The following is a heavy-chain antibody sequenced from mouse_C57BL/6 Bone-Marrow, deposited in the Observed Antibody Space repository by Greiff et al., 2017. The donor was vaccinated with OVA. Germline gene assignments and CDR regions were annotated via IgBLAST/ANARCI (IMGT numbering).Heavy chain of an antibody. CDR1: GFSFNTYA. D-gene: IGHD1-1*01. Sequence: EVQPVESGGGLVQPKGSLKLSCAASGFSFNTYAMNWVRQAPGKGLEWVARIRSKSNNYATYYADSVNDRFTISREESESMLYLQMNNLKTEDTAMYYCVRQGRRSDYWGQETTVTVSS. CDR2: IRSKSNNYAT. J-gene: IGHJ4*01. CDR3: VRQGRRSDY. V-gene: IGHV10-1*01.